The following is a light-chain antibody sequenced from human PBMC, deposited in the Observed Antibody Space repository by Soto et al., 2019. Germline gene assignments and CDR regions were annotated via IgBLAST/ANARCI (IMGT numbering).Light chain of an antibody. CDR2: SAF. CDR3: QQSYIATWT. CDR1: QSISAY. Sequence: DVQMTQSPASLSASVGDRVTIACRASQSISAYLNWYQQRPGKAPNLLIYSAFKVQIGSPQRFSGSGSGTDFTLTVSSLQPEDFATYHCQQSYIATWTFGQGTKVEI. V-gene: IGKV1-39*01. J-gene: IGKJ1*01.